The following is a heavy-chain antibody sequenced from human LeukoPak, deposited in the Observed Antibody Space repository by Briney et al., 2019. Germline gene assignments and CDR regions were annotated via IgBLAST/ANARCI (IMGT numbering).Heavy chain of an antibody. CDR3: ARGGWFGESTPFDY. V-gene: IGHV4-30-4*07. CDR2: IYYTGST. CDR1: GGSISRSGYS. D-gene: IGHD3-10*01. J-gene: IGHJ4*02. Sequence: SETLSLTCAVSGGSISRSGYSWSWIRQPPGKGLDWIAYIYYTGSTYYNPSLKSRVTISLDTSKNQFSLRLSSVTAADTAVYYCARGGWFGESTPFDYWGQGTLVTVSS.